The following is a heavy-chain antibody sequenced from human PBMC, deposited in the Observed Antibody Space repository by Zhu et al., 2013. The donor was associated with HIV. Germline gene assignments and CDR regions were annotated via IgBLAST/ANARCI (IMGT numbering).Heavy chain of an antibody. J-gene: IGHJ4*01. D-gene: IGHD7-27*01. CDR3: AREIRWGREDY. CDR1: GYTFTAYY. V-gene: IGHV1-2*02. Sequence: QVQLVQSGAEVKKPGASVKVSCKASGYTFTAYYLHWVRQAPGQGLEWMGCINPNSGATSYTKKFQARLTLTRDTSISTAYMELSSLRSDDAAVYYCAREIRWGREDYWGRGTVVHRLL. CDR2: INPNSGAT.